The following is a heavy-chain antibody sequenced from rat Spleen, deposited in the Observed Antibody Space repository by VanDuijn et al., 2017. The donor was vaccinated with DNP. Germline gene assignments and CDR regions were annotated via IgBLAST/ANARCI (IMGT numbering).Heavy chain of an antibody. CDR2: ISYSGSA. CDR3: AREEAYYGSDYLDY. V-gene: IGHV3-1*01. J-gene: IGHJ2*01. Sequence: WVWIRMFPRNKMEWVGHISYSGSASYNPSLKSRISITRDTSKNQFFLHLNSVTTEDTATYYCAREEAYYGSDYLDYWGQGVMVTVSS. D-gene: IGHD1-7*01.